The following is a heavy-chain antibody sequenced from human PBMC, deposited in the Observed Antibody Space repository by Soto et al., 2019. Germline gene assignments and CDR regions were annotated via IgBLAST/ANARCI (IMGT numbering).Heavy chain of an antibody. CDR2: ISAYNGNT. V-gene: IGHV1-18*01. J-gene: IGHJ4*02. D-gene: IGHD2-15*01. Sequence: QVQLVQSGAEVKKPGASVKVSCKASGYTFTGYGISWVRQAPGQGLEWMGWISAYNGNTNYAQKLQGRVTMTTDTSTSTAYMELRSLRSDDTAAYYCARGPARYCSGGSCYHDYWGQGTLVTVSS. CDR1: GYTFTGYG. CDR3: ARGPARYCSGGSCYHDY.